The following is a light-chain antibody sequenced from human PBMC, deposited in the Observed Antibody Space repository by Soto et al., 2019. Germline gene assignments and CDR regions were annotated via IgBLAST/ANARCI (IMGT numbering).Light chain of an antibody. J-gene: IGKJ1*01. CDR1: QSVSSN. CDR2: GAS. CDR3: QQYNNWGT. Sequence: EIVMTQSPATLSVSPGERATLSCRASQSVSSNLAWYQQKPGQAPRLLIYGASTRATGIPARFSGSGSGTEFTLTISSLQSEDLAVYYCQQYNNWGTFGQGTKVEIQ. V-gene: IGKV3-15*01.